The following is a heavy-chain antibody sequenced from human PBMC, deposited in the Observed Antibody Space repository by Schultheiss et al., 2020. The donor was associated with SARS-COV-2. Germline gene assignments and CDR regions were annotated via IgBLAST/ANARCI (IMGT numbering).Heavy chain of an antibody. CDR3: ARGSYYDSRDLDYYGMDV. V-gene: IGHV1-69*10. J-gene: IGHJ6*02. Sequence: SVKVSCKASGYTFINNGINWVRQAPGQGLEWMGGIIPILGIANYAQKFQGRVTITADKSTTTAYMELRSLRSDDTAVYYCARGSYYDSRDLDYYGMDVWGQGTTVTVSS. CDR2: IIPILGIA. CDR1: GYTFINNG. D-gene: IGHD3-22*01.